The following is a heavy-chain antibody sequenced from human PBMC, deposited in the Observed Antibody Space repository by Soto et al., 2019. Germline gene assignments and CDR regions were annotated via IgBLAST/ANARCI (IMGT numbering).Heavy chain of an antibody. CDR2: ISAYNGNT. CDR3: ARAMRQLVSWGDGMDV. Sequence: QVQLVQSGAEVKKPGASVKVSCKASGYTFTSYGISWVRQAPGQGLEWMGWISAYNGNTNYAQKLQGRVTMTTDTSTNTAFMELRSLRSDDTAVYYCARAMRQLVSWGDGMDVWGQGTTVTVSS. CDR1: GYTFTSYG. D-gene: IGHD6-6*01. V-gene: IGHV1-18*04. J-gene: IGHJ6*02.